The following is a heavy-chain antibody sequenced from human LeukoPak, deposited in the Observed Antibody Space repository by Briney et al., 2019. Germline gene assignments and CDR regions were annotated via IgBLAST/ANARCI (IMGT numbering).Heavy chain of an antibody. Sequence: QSGGSLRLSCSASGFTFSSYAMHWVRQAPGKGLEYVSAISSNGGSTYYADSVKGRFTISRDNSKNTLYLQMSSLRAGDTAVYYCVNTAYIVVVPAAHPWDELANGMDVWGQGTTVTVSS. V-gene: IGHV3-64D*09. D-gene: IGHD2-2*01. CDR3: VNTAYIVVVPAAHPWDELANGMDV. J-gene: IGHJ6*02. CDR2: ISSNGGST. CDR1: GFTFSSYA.